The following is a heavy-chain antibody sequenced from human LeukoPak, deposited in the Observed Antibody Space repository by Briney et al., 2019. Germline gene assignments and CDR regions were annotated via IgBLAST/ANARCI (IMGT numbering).Heavy chain of an antibody. CDR2: IYTSGST. D-gene: IGHD1-26*01. J-gene: IGHJ5*02. CDR1: GGSISSGSYY. Sequence: SQTLSLTCTVSGGSISSGSYYWSWIRQPAGKGLEWIGRIYTSGSTNYNPSLKSRVTISVDTSKNQFSLKLSSVTAADTAVYYCAREVRSAWASFDPWGQGTLVTVSS. CDR3: AREVRSAWASFDP. V-gene: IGHV4-61*02.